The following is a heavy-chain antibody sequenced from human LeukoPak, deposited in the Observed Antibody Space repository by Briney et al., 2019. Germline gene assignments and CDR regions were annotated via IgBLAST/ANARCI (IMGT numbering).Heavy chain of an antibody. D-gene: IGHD6-19*01. CDR3: VRDLGSGWSPDY. CDR1: GFTFSNYW. V-gene: IGHV3-74*01. Sequence: PGGSLRLSCAASGFTFSNYWMHWVRQAPGKGLVWVSRIYSDGSSTHYADSVKGRFTISRDNAKNTLYLQMNSLRAEDTAVYYCVRDLGSGWSPDYWGRGTLVTVSS. CDR2: IYSDGSST. J-gene: IGHJ4*02.